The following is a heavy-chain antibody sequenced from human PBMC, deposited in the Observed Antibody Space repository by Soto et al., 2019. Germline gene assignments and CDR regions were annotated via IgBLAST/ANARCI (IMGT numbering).Heavy chain of an antibody. CDR3: ARDWTGNTCPCLDV. V-gene: IGHV3-23*01. CDR2: SGGGGGTT. Sequence: EVQLWESGGGLVQPGGSLRLSCAASGFTFSNYALTWVRQSPGKGLEWVSTSGGGGGTTYYADSVKGRFTISRDNSKYTLSLQMSSLRVEDTAIYYCARDWTGNTCPCLDVWGQGTTVSVSS. CDR1: GFTFSNYA. J-gene: IGHJ6*02. D-gene: IGHD2-8*02.